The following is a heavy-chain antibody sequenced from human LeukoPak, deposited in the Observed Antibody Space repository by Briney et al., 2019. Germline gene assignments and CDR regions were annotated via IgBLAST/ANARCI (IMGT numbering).Heavy chain of an antibody. CDR3: ARAMYYGSGSYYDYYYYYMDV. V-gene: IGHV1-8*02. Sequence: ASVKVSCKASGYTFTSYDINWVRQATGQGLEWMGWMNPNSGNTGYAQKFQGRVTMTRDTSISTAYMELSRLRSDDTAVYYCARAMYYGSGSYYDYYYYYMDVWGKGTTVTISS. CDR1: GYTFTSYD. CDR2: MNPNSGNT. D-gene: IGHD3-10*01. J-gene: IGHJ6*03.